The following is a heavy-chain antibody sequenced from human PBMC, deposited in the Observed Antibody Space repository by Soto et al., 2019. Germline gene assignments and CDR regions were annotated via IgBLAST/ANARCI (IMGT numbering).Heavy chain of an antibody. CDR1: GFTFSNYY. CDR3: ALTYYYDSSGYYYFDY. D-gene: IGHD3-22*01. CDR2: ISSDGTTT. J-gene: IGHJ4*02. V-gene: IGHV3-74*01. Sequence: GGSLRLSCAASGFTFSNYYMHWVRQAPGKGPVWVSRISSDGTTTTYADSVKGRFTISRDNAKNTLYLQVNSLRADDTAVYYCALTYYYDSSGYYYFDYWGQGTLVTVSS.